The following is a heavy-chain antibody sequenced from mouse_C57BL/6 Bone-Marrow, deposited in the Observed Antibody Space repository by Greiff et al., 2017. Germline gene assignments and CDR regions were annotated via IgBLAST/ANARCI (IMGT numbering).Heavy chain of an antibody. V-gene: IGHV5-6*01. J-gene: IGHJ2*01. D-gene: IGHD5-1*01. CDR3: ASPYLFDY. Sequence: EVKLVESGGDLVKPGGSLKLSCAASGFTFSSYGMSWVRQTPDKRLEWVATISSGGSYTYYPDSVKGRFTISRDNATNTLYLQMSSLKSEDTAMYYCASPYLFDYWGQGTTLTVSS. CDR1: GFTFSSYG. CDR2: ISSGGSYT.